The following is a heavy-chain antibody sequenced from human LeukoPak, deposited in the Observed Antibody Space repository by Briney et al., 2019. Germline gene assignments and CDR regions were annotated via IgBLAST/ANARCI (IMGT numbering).Heavy chain of an antibody. D-gene: IGHD2-2*01. V-gene: IGHV3-23*01. CDR2: ISGSGGST. CDR3: ANPFSTPRSNYYIDV. J-gene: IGHJ6*03. CDR1: GFTFSSYA. Sequence: GGSLSLSCAASGFTFSSYAMSWVRQAPGKGLEWVSAISGSGGSTYYADSVKGRFTISRDNSKNTLYLQMNSLRAEDTAVYYCANPFSTPRSNYYIDVWGKGTTVTVSS.